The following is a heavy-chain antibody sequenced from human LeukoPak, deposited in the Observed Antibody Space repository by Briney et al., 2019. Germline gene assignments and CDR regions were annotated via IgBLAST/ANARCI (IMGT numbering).Heavy chain of an antibody. CDR2: INPNSGGT. J-gene: IGHJ5*02. CDR3: ARDRQYVFWSGYLPDWFDP. Sequence: ASVKLSCKASGYTFTGYYMHWVRHAPGQGLEWMGWINPNSGGTNYAQKFQGRVTMTRDTSISTAYMELSRLRSDDTAVYYCARDRQYVFWSGYLPDWFDPWGQGTLVTVSS. V-gene: IGHV1-2*02. CDR1: GYTFTGYY. D-gene: IGHD3-3*01.